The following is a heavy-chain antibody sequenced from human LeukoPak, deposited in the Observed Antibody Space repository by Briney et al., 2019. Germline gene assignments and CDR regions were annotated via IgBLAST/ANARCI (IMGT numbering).Heavy chain of an antibody. CDR2: IRYDGSVQ. D-gene: IGHD3-22*01. J-gene: IGHJ3*02. Sequence: GGSLRLSCAASGFTFSSYGMHWVRQAPGKGLEWVLFIRYDGSVQYYADSVKGRFTISRDNSKNTLYLQMTSLRPEDTAVYYCAKGRSRSDYYDGSGLAFDIWGQGTMVTVSS. V-gene: IGHV3-30*02. CDR1: GFTFSSYG. CDR3: AKGRSRSDYYDGSGLAFDI.